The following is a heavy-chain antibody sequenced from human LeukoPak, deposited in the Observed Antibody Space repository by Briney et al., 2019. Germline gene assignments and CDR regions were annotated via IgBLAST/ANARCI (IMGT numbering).Heavy chain of an antibody. CDR3: AVSDCSGGSCYSPLDY. V-gene: IGHV3-21*01. CDR1: GFTFSSYS. Sequence: PGGSLRLPCAASGFTFSSYSMNWVRQAPGKGLEWVSSISSSSSYIYYADSVKGRFTISRDNAKNSLYLQMNSLRAEDTAVYYCAVSDCSGGSCYSPLDYWGQGTLVTVSS. D-gene: IGHD2-15*01. CDR2: ISSSSSYI. J-gene: IGHJ4*02.